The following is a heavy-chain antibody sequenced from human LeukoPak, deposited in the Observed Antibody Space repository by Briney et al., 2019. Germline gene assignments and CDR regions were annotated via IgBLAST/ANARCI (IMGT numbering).Heavy chain of an antibody. CDR1: GFTFSDYW. J-gene: IGHJ4*02. CDR2: ILSDASST. Sequence: PGGSLRLSCAASGFTFSDYWMLWVRQAPGKGLVWVSRILSDASSTSYADSVKGRFTISRDNAKNSLYLQMNSLRAEDTAVYYCARRSPNYYFDYWGQGTPVTVSS. CDR3: ARRSPNYYFDY. V-gene: IGHV3-74*01.